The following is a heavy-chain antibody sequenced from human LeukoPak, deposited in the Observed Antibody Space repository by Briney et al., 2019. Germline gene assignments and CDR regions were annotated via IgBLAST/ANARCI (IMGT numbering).Heavy chain of an antibody. D-gene: IGHD3-16*01. CDR3: ARSVRGGAFDI. CDR2: FFSDGSRT. J-gene: IGHJ3*02. CDR1: GFTLSSNW. Sequence: PGGSLRLSRAGSGFTLSSNWMHWVRQAPGKGLVWVSRFFSDGSRTNYADSVKGPFTISGDNAKNTQSLQMNSLRAEDTAVYYCARSVRGGAFDIWGQGTMVTVSS. V-gene: IGHV3-74*01.